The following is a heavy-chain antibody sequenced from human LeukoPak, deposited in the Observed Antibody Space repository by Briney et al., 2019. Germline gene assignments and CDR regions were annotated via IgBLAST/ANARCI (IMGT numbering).Heavy chain of an antibody. CDR2: INTGGSST. V-gene: IGHV3-74*01. CDR1: GFTFNNYW. Sequence: GSLRLSCTASGFTFNNYWMHWVRQAPGKGPVWVSRINTGGSSTSYADSVKGRFTISRDNAKNTLYLQMNSLRAEDTAVYYCARALAVTGTGGFDPWGQGTLVTVSS. CDR3: ARALAVTGTGGFDP. J-gene: IGHJ5*02. D-gene: IGHD6-19*01.